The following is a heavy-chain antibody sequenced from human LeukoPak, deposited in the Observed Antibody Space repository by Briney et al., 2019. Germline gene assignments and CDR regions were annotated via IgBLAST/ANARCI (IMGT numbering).Heavy chain of an antibody. Sequence: PSETLSLTCAVYGGSFSGYYWSWIRQPPGKGLEWIGEINHSGSTNYNPSLKGRVTISVDTSKNQFSLKLSSVTAADTAVYYCARAEIKLYNQRRYYFDYWGQGTLVTVSS. CDR1: GGSFSGYY. V-gene: IGHV4-34*01. CDR3: ARAEIKLYNQRRYYFDY. CDR2: INHSGST. D-gene: IGHD3-16*02. J-gene: IGHJ4*02.